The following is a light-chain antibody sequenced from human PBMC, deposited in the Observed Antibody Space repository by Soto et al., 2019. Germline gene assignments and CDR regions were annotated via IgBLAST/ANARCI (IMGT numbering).Light chain of an antibody. CDR2: DAS. CDR1: QSVSSSY. Sequence: IVLTHSPGTLSCSKGERASLSCRASQSVSSSYLAWYQQKPGQAPRLLIYDASNRATGIPARFSGSGSGTDFTLTISRLEPEDFAVYYCQQYGNSRGTFGQGTKVDIK. V-gene: IGKV3-20*01. CDR3: QQYGNSRGT. J-gene: IGKJ1*01.